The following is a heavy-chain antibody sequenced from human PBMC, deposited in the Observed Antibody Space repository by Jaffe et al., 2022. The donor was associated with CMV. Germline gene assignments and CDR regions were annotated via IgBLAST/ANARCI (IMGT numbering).Heavy chain of an antibody. Sequence: QLQLQESGPGLVKPSETLSLTCTVSGGSISSSSYYWGWIRQPPGKGLEWIGSIYYSGSTYYNPSLKSRVTISVDTSKNQFSLKLSSVTAADTAVYYCARRRLEITTIHTGSYYYYYMDVWGKGTTVTVSS. CDR2: IYYSGST. J-gene: IGHJ6*03. CDR1: GGSISSSSYY. D-gene: IGHD3-16*01. V-gene: IGHV4-39*01. CDR3: ARRRLEITTIHTGSYYYYYMDV.